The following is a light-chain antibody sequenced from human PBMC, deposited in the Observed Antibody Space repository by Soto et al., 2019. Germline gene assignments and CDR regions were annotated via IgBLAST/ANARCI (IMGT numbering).Light chain of an antibody. V-gene: IGLV2-14*01. CDR3: SSYTTSNTRQIV. Sequence: QSALTQHAFVSGSPGQSITISCTGTSSDVGGYNYVSWYQQHPGKAPKFMIYDVSNRPSGVSNRFSGSKSDNTASLTISGLQAEDEADYYCSSYTTSNTRQIVFGTGTKLTVL. CDR2: DVS. J-gene: IGLJ1*01. CDR1: SSDVGGYNY.